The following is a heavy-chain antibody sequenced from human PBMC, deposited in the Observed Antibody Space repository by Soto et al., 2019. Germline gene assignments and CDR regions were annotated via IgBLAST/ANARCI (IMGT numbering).Heavy chain of an antibody. CDR1: GGTFSSHV. CDR3: ARDLEFRDGNISHLDY. CDR2: IMPIIGTA. D-gene: IGHD3-10*01. Sequence: QVQLVQSGAEVKKPGSSVKVSCKASGGTFSSHVFNWVRQAPGQGLEWMGGIMPIIGTANYAQKFQGRVTITADEXXXXXYMELSSLRSEDTAVYYCARDLEFRDGNISHLDYWGQGTLVTVSS. V-gene: IGHV1-69*01. J-gene: IGHJ4*02.